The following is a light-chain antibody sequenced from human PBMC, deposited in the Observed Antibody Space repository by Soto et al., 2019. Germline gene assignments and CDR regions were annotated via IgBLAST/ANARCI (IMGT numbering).Light chain of an antibody. J-gene: IGKJ1*01. CDR1: QSVSSN. CDR2: GAS. CDR3: QQYNNWPRT. Sequence: EIVMTQSPATLSVSPGERATLSRRASQSVSSNLAWYQQKPGQAPRLLIYGASTRATGIPARFSGSGSGTEFTLTISSLQSEDFAVYYCQQYNNWPRTFGQVTKV. V-gene: IGKV3-15*01.